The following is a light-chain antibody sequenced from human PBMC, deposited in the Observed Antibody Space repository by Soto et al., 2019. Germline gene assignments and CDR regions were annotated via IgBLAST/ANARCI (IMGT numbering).Light chain of an antibody. V-gene: IGKV1-9*01. CDR1: QGVSRY. J-gene: IGKJ2*01. CDR3: QQFET. Sequence: DLQLTQSPSFLSAFVGDRVTITCRASQGVSRYVAWYQQKPGTAPKLLIYDASTLQSGVPSRFSGSGSGPEFTLTISSLQPEDFATYYCQQFETFGQGTKLDIK. CDR2: DAS.